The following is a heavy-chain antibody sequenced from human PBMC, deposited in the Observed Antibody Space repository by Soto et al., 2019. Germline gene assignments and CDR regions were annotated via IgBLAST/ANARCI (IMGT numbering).Heavy chain of an antibody. V-gene: IGHV3-30-3*01. J-gene: IGHJ6*02. CDR2: ILYDGSNK. D-gene: IGHD3-9*01. Sequence: PGGSLRLSCAASGFTFSSYAMHWVRQAPGKGLEWVAVILYDGSNKYYADSVKGRFTISRDNSKNTLYLQMNSLRAEDTAVYYCARTYSDILTGYPKDYYYYGMDVWGQGTTVTVSS. CDR3: ARTYSDILTGYPKDYYYYGMDV. CDR1: GFTFSSYA.